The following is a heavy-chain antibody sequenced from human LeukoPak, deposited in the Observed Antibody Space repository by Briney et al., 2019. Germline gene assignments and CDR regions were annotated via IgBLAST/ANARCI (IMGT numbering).Heavy chain of an antibody. V-gene: IGHV1-18*01. D-gene: IGHD3-10*01. J-gene: IGHJ6*03. Sequence: ASVKVSCKTSGYTFTNYGISWVRQAPGQGLEWMGCISGYNGDTNYAKKVQGRVTMTTDTSTSTAYMELRSLRSDDTAVYYCARRTYYYGSGSYNNNYYYYMDVWGKGTTVTVSS. CDR2: ISGYNGDT. CDR1: GYTFTNYG. CDR3: ARRTYYYGSGSYNNNYYYYMDV.